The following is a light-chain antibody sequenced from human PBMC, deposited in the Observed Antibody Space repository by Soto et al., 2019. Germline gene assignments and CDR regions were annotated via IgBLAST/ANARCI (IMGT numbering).Light chain of an antibody. CDR3: QQSHSPPRT. Sequence: DIQMTQSPSSLSASVGDRVTITCRASQSISTYLNWYQQKQGKAPKLLIYDASSLQSGVPPRFSGSGSGTDFSLTITSLLPEDFATYYCQQSHSPPRTFGQGTKVEIK. J-gene: IGKJ1*01. V-gene: IGKV1-39*01. CDR1: QSISTY. CDR2: DAS.